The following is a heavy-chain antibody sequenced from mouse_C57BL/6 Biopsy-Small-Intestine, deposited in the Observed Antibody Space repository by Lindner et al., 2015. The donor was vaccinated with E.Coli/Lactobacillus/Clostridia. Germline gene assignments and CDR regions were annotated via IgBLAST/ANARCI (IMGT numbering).Heavy chain of an antibody. CDR2: NNPSSGYT. V-gene: IGHV1-7*01. D-gene: IGHD1-1*01. CDR1: GYTFTSYW. Sequence: VQLQESGAELAKPGASVKLSCKASGYTFTSYWMHWAKQRPGQGLEWIGYNNPSSGYTNYNKKFKDKATLTADISSDTASLQLSSLTSEDTAVYYCTTGGYWYFDVWGTGTTVTVSS. CDR3: TTGGYWYFDV. J-gene: IGHJ1*03.